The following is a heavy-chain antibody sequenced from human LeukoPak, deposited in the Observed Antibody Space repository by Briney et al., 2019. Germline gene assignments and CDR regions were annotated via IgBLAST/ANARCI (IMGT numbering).Heavy chain of an antibody. V-gene: IGHV3-30*02. D-gene: IGHD6-13*01. CDR2: IQYDGSNK. CDR1: GFTFSSYG. CDR3: AKVQSSHFDY. J-gene: IGHJ4*02. Sequence: PGGSLRLSCAASGFTFSSYGMYWVRQAPGKGLEWVAFIQYDGSNKYYADSVKGRFTISRDNSKNTLYLQMNSLRAEDTAVYYCAKVQSSHFDYWGQRTLVTVSS.